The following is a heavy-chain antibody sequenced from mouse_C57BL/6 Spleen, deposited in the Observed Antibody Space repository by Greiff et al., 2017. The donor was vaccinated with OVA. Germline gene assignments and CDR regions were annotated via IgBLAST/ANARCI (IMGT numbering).Heavy chain of an antibody. CDR3: AKEAYYSNYDAMDY. CDR1: GFSLTSYG. CDR2: IWSGGST. D-gene: IGHD2-5*01. J-gene: IGHJ4*01. Sequence: QVQLKESGPGLVQPSQSLSITCTVSGFSLTSYGVHWVRQPPGKGLEWLGVIWSGGSTDYNAAFISRLSISKDNSKSQVFFKMNSLQADDTAIYYCAKEAYYSNYDAMDYWGQGTSVTVSS. V-gene: IGHV2-4*01.